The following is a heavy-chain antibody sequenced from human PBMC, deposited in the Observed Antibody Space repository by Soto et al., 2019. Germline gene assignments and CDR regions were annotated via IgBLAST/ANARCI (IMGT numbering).Heavy chain of an antibody. CDR1: GFTFISFG. V-gene: IGHV3-30*18. Sequence: PGGSLRLSCAASGFTFISFGMHWVRQAPGKGLEWVAVISYDGSNKYYADSVKGRFTISRDNSKNTLYLQMNSLRAEDTAVYYCAKGGGSTDYWGQGTQVTV. D-gene: IGHD3-10*01. CDR3: AKGGGSTDY. CDR2: ISYDGSNK. J-gene: IGHJ4*02.